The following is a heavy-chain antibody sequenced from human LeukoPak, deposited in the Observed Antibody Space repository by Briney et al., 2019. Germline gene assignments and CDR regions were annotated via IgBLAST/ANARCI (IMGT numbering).Heavy chain of an antibody. J-gene: IGHJ4*02. V-gene: IGHV4-39*01. Sequence: SETLSLTCTVSGGSISSSSYYWGWIRQPPGKGLEWIGSIYYSGSTYYNPSLKSRVTISVDTSKNQFSLKLSSVTAADTAVYYCARGRYYYDSSGYYYFFDYWGQGTLVTVSS. CDR3: ARGRYYYDSSGYYYFFDY. D-gene: IGHD3-22*01. CDR2: IYYSGST. CDR1: GGSISSSSYY.